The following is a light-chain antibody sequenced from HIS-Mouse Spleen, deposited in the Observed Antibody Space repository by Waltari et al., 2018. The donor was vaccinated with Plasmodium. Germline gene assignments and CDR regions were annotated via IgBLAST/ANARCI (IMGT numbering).Light chain of an antibody. V-gene: IGLV2-14*01. Sequence: QSALTQPASVSGSPGQSITISCTGTSSDGGGYNYVSWYQQHPGKAPQLMIYEVSNRPSGVSNRFSGSKSGNTASLTISGLQAEDEADYYCSSYTSSSTLVFGGGTKLTVL. J-gene: IGLJ2*01. CDR2: EVS. CDR3: SSYTSSSTLV. CDR1: SSDGGGYNY.